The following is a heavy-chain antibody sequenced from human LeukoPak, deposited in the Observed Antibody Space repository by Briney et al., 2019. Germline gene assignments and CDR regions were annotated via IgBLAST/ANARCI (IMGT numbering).Heavy chain of an antibody. D-gene: IGHD3-10*01. CDR2: INHSGST. J-gene: IGHJ4*02. CDR3: ARLGMGIGSFDY. V-gene: IGHV4-34*01. Sequence: SETLSLTCAVYGGSFSGYYWSWIRQPPGKGLEWIGEINHSGSTNYNPSLKSRVTISVDTSKNQFSLKLSSVTAADTAVYYCARLGMGIGSFDYWGQGTLVTVSS. CDR1: GGSFSGYY.